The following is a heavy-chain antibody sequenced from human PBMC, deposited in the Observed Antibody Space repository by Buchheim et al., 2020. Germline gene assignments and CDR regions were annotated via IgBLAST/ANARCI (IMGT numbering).Heavy chain of an antibody. CDR2: INHSGST. CDR3: ARSRIRRYGMDV. D-gene: IGHD3-10*01. CDR1: GGSFRGYY. Sequence: QVQLQQWGAGLLKPSETLSLTCAVYGGSFRGYYWSWIRQPPGKGLEWIGEINHSGSTNYNPSLKSRVTISVDTSKNPFSLKLSSVTTADTAVYYCARSRIRRYGMDVCGQGTT. J-gene: IGHJ6*02. V-gene: IGHV4-34*01.